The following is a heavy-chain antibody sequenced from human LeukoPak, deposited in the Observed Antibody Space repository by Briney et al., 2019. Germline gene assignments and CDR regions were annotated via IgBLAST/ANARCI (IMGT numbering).Heavy chain of an antibody. J-gene: IGHJ4*02. CDR2: INWNGGST. D-gene: IGHD6-19*01. Sequence: PGGSLRLACAASGFTFDDYGMSWVRQGPGMGLEWVSGINWNGGSTAYADSVKGRFAISRDNAKSSLYLQMNSLRAEDTALYYCVRQYSSGWYYFDYWGQGTLVTVSS. V-gene: IGHV3-20*04. CDR1: GFTFDDYG. CDR3: VRQYSSGWYYFDY.